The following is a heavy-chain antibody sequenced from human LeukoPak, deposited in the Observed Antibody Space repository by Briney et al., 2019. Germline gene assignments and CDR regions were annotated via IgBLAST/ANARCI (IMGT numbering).Heavy chain of an antibody. V-gene: IGHV4-59*01. CDR2: IYYSGST. CDR3: ARVRGAVAGTWWFDP. D-gene: IGHD6-19*01. CDR1: GGSISSYY. J-gene: IGHJ5*02. Sequence: PSETLSLTCTVSGGSISSYYWSWIRQPPGEGLEWIGYIYYSGSTNYNPSLKSRVTISVDTSKNQFSLKLSSVTAADTAVYYCARVRGAVAGTWWFDPWGQGTLVTVSS.